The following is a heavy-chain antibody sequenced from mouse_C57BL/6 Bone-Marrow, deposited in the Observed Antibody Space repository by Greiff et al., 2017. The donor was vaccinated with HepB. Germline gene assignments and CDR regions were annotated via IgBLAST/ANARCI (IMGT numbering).Heavy chain of an antibody. V-gene: IGHV1-4*01. J-gene: IGHJ2*01. CDR1: GYTFTSYT. CDR3: ARRGLLQAYFDY. CDR2: INPSSGYT. Sequence: QVQLQQSGAELARPDASVKMSCKASGYTFTSYTMHWVKQRPGQGLEWIGYINPSSGYTKYNQKFKDKATLTADKSSSTAYMQLSSLTSEDSAVYYCARRGLLQAYFDYWGQGTTLTVSS. D-gene: IGHD1-1*01.